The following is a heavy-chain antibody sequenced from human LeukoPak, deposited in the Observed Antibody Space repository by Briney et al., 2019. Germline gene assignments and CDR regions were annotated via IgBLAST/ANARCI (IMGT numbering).Heavy chain of an antibody. J-gene: IGHJ4*02. CDR2: IYSGGST. V-gene: IGHV3-53*01. CDR1: GFTVSSNY. CDR3: ARDGRDGYNYGGLGYYFDY. Sequence: PGGYPRPSCAASGFTVSSNYMSWVRQPPAQGLEWVSVIYSGGSTYYADSLKGRFTIPRDNSKNTLYLQMNSLRAEDTAVYYCARDGRDGYNYGGLGYYFDYWGQGTLVTVSS. D-gene: IGHD5-24*01.